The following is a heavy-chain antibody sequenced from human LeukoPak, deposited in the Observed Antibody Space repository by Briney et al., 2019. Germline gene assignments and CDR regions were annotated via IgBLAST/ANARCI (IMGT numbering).Heavy chain of an antibody. CDR1: GGSIRSGRYY. V-gene: IGHV4-61*02. Sequence: SETLSLTCTVSGGSIRSGRYYWSWVRQPAGKGLEWIGRIYTSGSTNYNPSIKSRVTISVDTSKNQFSLKLSSVTAADTAVYYCARGLGDFWSGFLQNWFDPWGQGTLVTVSS. J-gene: IGHJ5*02. D-gene: IGHD3-3*01. CDR2: IYTSGST. CDR3: ARGLGDFWSGFLQNWFDP.